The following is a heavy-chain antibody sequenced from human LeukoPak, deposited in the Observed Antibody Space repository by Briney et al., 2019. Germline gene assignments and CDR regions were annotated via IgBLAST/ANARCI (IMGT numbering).Heavy chain of an antibody. CDR2: INPNSGGT. CDR3: ARSGRYSSSSGAFDI. CDR1: GYTFTGYY. Sequence: ASVKVSCKTSGYTFTGYYMHWVRQAPGQGLEWMGWINPNSGGTNYAQKFQGRVTMTRDTSISTAYMELSSLRSEDTAVYYCARSGRYSSSSGAFDIWGQGTMVTVSS. J-gene: IGHJ3*02. D-gene: IGHD6-6*01. V-gene: IGHV1-2*02.